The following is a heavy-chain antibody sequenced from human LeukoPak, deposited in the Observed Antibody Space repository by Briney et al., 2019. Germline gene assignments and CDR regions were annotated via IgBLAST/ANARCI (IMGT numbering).Heavy chain of an antibody. Sequence: PGWSLRLSCAASGFTFDDYAMHWVRQAPGKGLEWVSLISGDGGSTYYADSVKGRFTISRDNSKNSLYLQMNSLRTEDTALYYCAKAGIAVAGLYYYGMDVWGQGTTVTVSS. J-gene: IGHJ6*02. CDR2: ISGDGGST. CDR1: GFTFDDYA. D-gene: IGHD6-19*01. CDR3: AKAGIAVAGLYYYGMDV. V-gene: IGHV3-43*02.